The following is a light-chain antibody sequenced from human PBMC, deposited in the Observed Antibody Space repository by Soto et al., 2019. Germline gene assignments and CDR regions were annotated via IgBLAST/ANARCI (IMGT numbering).Light chain of an antibody. CDR3: QQYNSYPWT. Sequence: IQMTHAPSTLSASIGDRVTITCRAIESVSSWLAWYQQKPGKAPKLLIYDVSSLASGVPSRFRGSGSGTEFTLTISSLQPDDFATYYCQQYNSYPWTFGQGTKVDI. J-gene: IGKJ1*01. CDR1: ESVSSW. CDR2: DVS. V-gene: IGKV1-5*01.